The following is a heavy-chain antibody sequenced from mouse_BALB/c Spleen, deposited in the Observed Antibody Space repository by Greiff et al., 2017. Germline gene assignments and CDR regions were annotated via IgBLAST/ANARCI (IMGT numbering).Heavy chain of an antibody. D-gene: IGHD2-3*01. J-gene: IGHJ4*01. CDR2: IWAGGST. V-gene: IGHV2-9*02. CDR3: ARDGYYERDAMDY. CDR1: GFSLTSYG. Sequence: VHLVESGPGLVAPSQSLSITCTVSGFSLTSYGVHWVRQPPGKGLEWLGVIWAGGSTNYNSALMSRLSISKDNSKSQVFLKMNSLQTDDTAMYYCARDGYYERDAMDYWGQGTSVTVSS.